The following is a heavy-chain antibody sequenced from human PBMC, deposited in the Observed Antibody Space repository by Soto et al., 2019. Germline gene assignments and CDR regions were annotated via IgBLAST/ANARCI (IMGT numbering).Heavy chain of an antibody. J-gene: IGHJ4*02. CDR2: ISGSGGTT. D-gene: IGHD3-10*01. V-gene: IGHV3-23*01. CDR3: AKFGVSGSYFQFDS. CDR1: GFTFINFA. Sequence: EVQLLDSGGGLVQPGGSLRLSCAASGFTFINFAMSWVRQSPGKGLGWVSAISGSGGTTWYADSVRGRFTTSRDNSNNTLYLQMNSLRAEDTAVYYCAKFGVSGSYFQFDSWGQGIVVTVSS.